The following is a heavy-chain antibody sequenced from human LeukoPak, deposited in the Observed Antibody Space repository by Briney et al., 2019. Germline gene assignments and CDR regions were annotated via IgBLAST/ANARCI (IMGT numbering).Heavy chain of an antibody. Sequence: ASVKVSCKASGYTFTSYGISWVRQAPGQGLEWMGWISAYNGNTNYAQKLQGRVTMTTDTSTSTAYMELRSLRSDDTAVYYCARESPDIGQQLVHPAWDYWGKGTLVTVSS. J-gene: IGHJ4*02. V-gene: IGHV1-18*01. CDR3: ARESPDIGQQLVHPAWDY. D-gene: IGHD6-13*01. CDR1: GYTFTSYG. CDR2: ISAYNGNT.